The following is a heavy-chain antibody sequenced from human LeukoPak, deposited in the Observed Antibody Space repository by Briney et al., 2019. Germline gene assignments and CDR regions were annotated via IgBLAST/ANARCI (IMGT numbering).Heavy chain of an antibody. J-gene: IGHJ4*02. V-gene: IGHV3-7*03. D-gene: IGHD4-23*01. CDR3: VVTRTRGDH. CDR2: INQEGNDK. Sequence: GGSLRLSCAASGFTFRNYWMTWVRQGPGKGLEWVANINQEGNDKYYVDSVKGRFTISRDNTKNSLFLQMNSLRAEDTAVYYCVVTRTRGDHWGQGTLVTVSS. CDR1: GFTFRNYW.